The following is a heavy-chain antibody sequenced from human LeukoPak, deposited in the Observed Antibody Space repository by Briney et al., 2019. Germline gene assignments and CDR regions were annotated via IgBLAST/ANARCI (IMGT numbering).Heavy chain of an antibody. CDR1: GGSISSYY. CDR3: ARHSTTLDY. D-gene: IGHD4-17*01. J-gene: IGHJ4*02. CDR2: IYPGDSDT. V-gene: IGHV5-51*01. Sequence: ETLSLTCTVSGGSISSYYWSWIRQPPGKGLEWMGIIYPGDSDTRYSPSFQGQVTISADKSISTAYLQWSSLKASDTAMYYCARHSTTLDYWGQGTLVTVSS.